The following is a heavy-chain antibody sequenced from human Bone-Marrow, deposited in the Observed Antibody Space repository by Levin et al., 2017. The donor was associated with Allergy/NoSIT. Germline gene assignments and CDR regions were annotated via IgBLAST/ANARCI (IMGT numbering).Heavy chain of an antibody. J-gene: IGHJ6*02. V-gene: IGHV4-59*01. CDR3: ARDAQPSPTRNYGMDV. CDR2: IYYSGST. CDR1: GDSISRYY. Sequence: PSETLSLTCTVSGDSISRYYWSWIRQPPGKGLEWIGYIYYSGSTNYNPSLKSRVTISVDTSKNQFSLDLNFVTAADTAVYYCARDAQPSPTRNYGMDVWGQGTTVTVSS.